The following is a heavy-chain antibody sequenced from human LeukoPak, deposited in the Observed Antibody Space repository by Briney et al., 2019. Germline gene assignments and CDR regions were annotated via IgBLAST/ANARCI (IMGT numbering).Heavy chain of an antibody. J-gene: IGHJ3*02. V-gene: IGHV3-7*05. Sequence: GGSLRLSCAASEFTIGAYWMSWVRQAPGKGLEWVANIKQDGSEKFYVDSVKGRFTISRDNAKNSVFLKLNSLRAEDTAVYYCARAPGSGSYFFDAFDIWGQGTMVTVSS. CDR2: IKQDGSEK. CDR3: ARAPGSGSYFFDAFDI. D-gene: IGHD3-22*01. CDR1: EFTIGAYW.